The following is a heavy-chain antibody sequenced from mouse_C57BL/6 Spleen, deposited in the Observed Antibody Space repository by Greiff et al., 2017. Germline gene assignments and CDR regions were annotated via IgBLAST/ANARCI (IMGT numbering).Heavy chain of an antibody. V-gene: IGHV1-82*01. CDR3: ARQLGYFDV. D-gene: IGHD1-3*01. CDR1: GYAFSSSW. Sequence: VKLQQSGPELVKPGASVKISCKASGYAFSSSWMNWVKQRPGKGLEWIGRIYPGDGDTNYNGKFKGKATLTADKSSSTAYMQLSSLTSEDSAVYFCARQLGYFDVWGTGTTVTVSS. CDR2: IYPGDGDT. J-gene: IGHJ1*03.